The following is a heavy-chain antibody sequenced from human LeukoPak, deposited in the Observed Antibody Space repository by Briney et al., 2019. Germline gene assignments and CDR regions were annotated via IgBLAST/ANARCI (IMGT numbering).Heavy chain of an antibody. Sequence: SETLSLTCTVSGGSISSYYWSWIRQPPGKGLEWIGYIYYSGSTNYNPSLKSRVTISVDTSKNQFSLKLSSVTAADTAVYYCARGFLEWPSRYYYYYMDVWGKGTTVTVSS. CDR3: ARGFLEWPSRYYYYYMDV. D-gene: IGHD3-3*01. CDR1: GGSISSYY. J-gene: IGHJ6*03. CDR2: IYYSGST. V-gene: IGHV4-59*01.